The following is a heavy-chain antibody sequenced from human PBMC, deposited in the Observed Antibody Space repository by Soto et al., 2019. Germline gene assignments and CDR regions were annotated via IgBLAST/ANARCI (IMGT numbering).Heavy chain of an antibody. J-gene: IGHJ4*02. V-gene: IGHV1-69*01. CDR2: IIPIFGTA. CDR1: GGTFSSYA. CDR3: ARKRRDGYKVGVAYFDY. D-gene: IGHD5-12*01. Sequence: QVQLVQSGAEVKKPGSSVTVSCTASGGTFSSYAISWVRQAPGQGLEWMGGIIPIFGTANYAQKFQGRVTITADESTSTAYMELSSLRSEDTAVYYCARKRRDGYKVGVAYFDYWGQGTLVTVSS.